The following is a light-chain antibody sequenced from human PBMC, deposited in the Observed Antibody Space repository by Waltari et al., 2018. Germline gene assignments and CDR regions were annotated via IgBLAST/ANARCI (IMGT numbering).Light chain of an antibody. CDR2: EVT. Sequence: QSALTQPPSASGSPGQSVTISCTGTSSDLGGYNYVSWYQQRPGKAPKLFIYEVTKRPSGVPDRFSGSKSANTASLTVSGLQAEDEADYYCSSYAGSNYVAFGGGTKLTVL. CDR1: SSDLGGYNY. CDR3: SSYAGSNYVA. J-gene: IGLJ2*01. V-gene: IGLV2-8*01.